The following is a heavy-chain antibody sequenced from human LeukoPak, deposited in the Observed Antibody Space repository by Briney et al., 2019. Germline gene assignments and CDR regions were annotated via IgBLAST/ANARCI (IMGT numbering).Heavy chain of an antibody. CDR3: ARVHHERLRLDV. V-gene: IGHV4-31*03. CDR2: IHYSEST. Sequence: SETLSLTCTVSGGSINSGDYFWSWIRQHPGKGLEWIGYIHYSESTHYNPSLKTRITISLDRSKNGFSLKLSSVTAADTAVYYCARVHHERLRLDVWGQGTTVTVSS. CDR1: GGSINSGDYF. J-gene: IGHJ6*02. D-gene: IGHD2-21*02.